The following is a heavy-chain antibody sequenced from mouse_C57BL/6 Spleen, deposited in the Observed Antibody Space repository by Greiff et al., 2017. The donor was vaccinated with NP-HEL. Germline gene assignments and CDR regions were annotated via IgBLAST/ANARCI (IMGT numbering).Heavy chain of an antibody. D-gene: IGHD1-1*01. J-gene: IGHJ2*01. Sequence: EVQRVESGAELVRPGASVKLSCTASGFNIKDDYMHWVKQRPEQGLEWIGWIDPENGDTEYASKFQGKATITADTSSNTAYLQLSSLTSEDTAVYYCTTGVYYYGRGYWGQGTTLTVSS. CDR3: TTGVYYYGRGY. CDR1: GFNIKDDY. V-gene: IGHV14-4*01. CDR2: IDPENGDT.